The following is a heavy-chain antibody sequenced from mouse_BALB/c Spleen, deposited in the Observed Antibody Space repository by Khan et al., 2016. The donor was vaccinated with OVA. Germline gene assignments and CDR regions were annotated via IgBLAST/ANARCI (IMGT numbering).Heavy chain of an antibody. CDR3: ARRTTEYALDY. CDR1: GYTFTSHT. V-gene: IGHV1-4*01. D-gene: IGHD2-14*01. CDR2: INPRSDST. J-gene: IGHJ4*01. Sequence: QVQLKESGAELARPGASVKMSCKASGYTFTSHTMHWVKQRPGQGLEWIGYINPRSDSTQYNQKFNDKATLTADISSSTAYMQLSSLTSEDSAVYYCARRTTEYALDYWGQGTSVTVSS.